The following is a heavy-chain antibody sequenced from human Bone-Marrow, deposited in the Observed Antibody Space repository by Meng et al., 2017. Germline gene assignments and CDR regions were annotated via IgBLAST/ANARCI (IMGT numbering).Heavy chain of an antibody. CDR2: IYYSGST. Sequence: VQLQESGPGLVKPSETLSLTCTVSGGSISSYYWSWIRQPPGKGLEWIGYIYYSGSTNYNPSLKSRVTISVDTSKNQFSLNLSSVTAADTAVYYCARSGWSLDYWGQGTLVTVSS. CDR3: ARSGWSLDY. V-gene: IGHV4-59*08. J-gene: IGHJ4*02. CDR1: GGSISSYY. D-gene: IGHD2-15*01.